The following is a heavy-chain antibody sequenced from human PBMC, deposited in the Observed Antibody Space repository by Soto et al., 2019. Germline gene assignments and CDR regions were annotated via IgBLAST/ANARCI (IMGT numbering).Heavy chain of an antibody. Sequence: ASVKVSCKASGYTFTSYGISWVRQAPGQGLEWMGWISAYNGNTDYAQKLQGRVTMTTDTSTSTAYMELRSLTSDDTAVYYCARAPDIVATIPNFDYWGQGTPVTVSS. D-gene: IGHD5-12*01. CDR1: GYTFTSYG. V-gene: IGHV1-18*01. J-gene: IGHJ4*02. CDR3: ARAPDIVATIPNFDY. CDR2: ISAYNGNT.